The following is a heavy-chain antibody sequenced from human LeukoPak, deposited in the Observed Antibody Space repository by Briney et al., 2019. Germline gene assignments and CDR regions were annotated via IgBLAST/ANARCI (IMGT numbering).Heavy chain of an antibody. D-gene: IGHD3-3*01. CDR3: AKAGVATDAFDI. V-gene: IGHV3-23*01. J-gene: IGHJ3*02. Sequence: PGGSLRLSCAASGFTFSSYAMSWVRQAPGKGLEWVSAISGSGGSTYYADSVKGRFTISRDNSKSTLYLQMNSLRAEDTAVYYCAKAGVATDAFDIWGQGTMVTVSS. CDR2: ISGSGGST. CDR1: GFTFSSYA.